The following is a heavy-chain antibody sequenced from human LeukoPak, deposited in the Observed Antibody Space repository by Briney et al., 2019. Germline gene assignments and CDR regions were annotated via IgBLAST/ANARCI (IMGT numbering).Heavy chain of an antibody. CDR1: EFTFSTHW. CDR3: ARHLRQWLGFSNPLKDGYFDL. D-gene: IGHD6-19*01. CDR2: IKQDGSEK. J-gene: IGHJ2*01. Sequence: GRSLRLSWAAAEFTFSTHWMSSVRQAPGKGLEWVANIKQDGSEKYSVDSVKGRFTISRDDAKTSLYLQMNSLRAEDTAVYYCARHLRQWLGFSNPLKDGYFDLWGRGTLVTVSS. V-gene: IGHV3-7*01.